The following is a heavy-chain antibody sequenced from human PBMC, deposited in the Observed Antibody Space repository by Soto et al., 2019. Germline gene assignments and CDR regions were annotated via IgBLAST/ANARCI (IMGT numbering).Heavy chain of an antibody. Sequence: SSPLALTCSFSGDSISRIDYYWTWILQHPDKGLEWIGNIYFRGNTYYSPSLESRLTISVDTSKNQFSLKLTSVTAADTAVYYCAREGGSYDSGGYLIRGAFDIWGQGTTVTVSS. J-gene: IGHJ3*02. CDR2: IYFRGNT. D-gene: IGHD3-22*01. V-gene: IGHV4-31*03. CDR1: GDSISRIDYY. CDR3: AREGGSYDSGGYLIRGAFDI.